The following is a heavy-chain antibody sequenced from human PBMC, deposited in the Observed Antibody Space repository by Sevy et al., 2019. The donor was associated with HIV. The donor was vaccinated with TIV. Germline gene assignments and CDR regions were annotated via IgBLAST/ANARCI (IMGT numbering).Heavy chain of an antibody. V-gene: IGHV4-34*01. Sequence: SETLSLTCAVYGGSFSGYYWSGIRQPPGKGLEWIGEINHSGSTNYNPSLKSRVTISVDTSKNQFSLKLSSVTAADTAVYYCARTQEMATIDYWGQGTLVTVSS. D-gene: IGHD5-12*01. CDR2: INHSGST. CDR1: GGSFSGYY. J-gene: IGHJ4*02. CDR3: ARTQEMATIDY.